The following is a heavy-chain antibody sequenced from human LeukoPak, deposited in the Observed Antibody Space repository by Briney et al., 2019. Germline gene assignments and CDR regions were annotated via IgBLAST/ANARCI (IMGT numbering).Heavy chain of an antibody. Sequence: PSETLSLTCTVSGGSISSSSYYWGWIRQPPGKGLEWIGSIYYSGGTYYNPSLKSRVTISVDTSKNQFSLKLTSVTAADTAVYYCARHGHHGDHDYWGQGTLVTVSS. D-gene: IGHD2-21*02. CDR1: GGSISSSSYY. CDR2: IYYSGGT. V-gene: IGHV4-39*01. J-gene: IGHJ4*02. CDR3: ARHGHHGDHDY.